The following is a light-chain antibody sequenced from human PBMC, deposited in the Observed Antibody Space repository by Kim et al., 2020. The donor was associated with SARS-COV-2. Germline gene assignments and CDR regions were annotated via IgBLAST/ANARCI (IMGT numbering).Light chain of an antibody. Sequence: DIQMTQSPSSLSASVGDRVTITCRASQSISSYLNWYQQKPGKAPKLLIYAASSLQSGVPSRFSGSGSGTDFTLTISSLQPEDFANYYCQQSYSTPPYSFGQGTKLQI. CDR3: QQSYSTPPYS. J-gene: IGKJ2*01. CDR1: QSISSY. V-gene: IGKV1-39*01. CDR2: AAS.